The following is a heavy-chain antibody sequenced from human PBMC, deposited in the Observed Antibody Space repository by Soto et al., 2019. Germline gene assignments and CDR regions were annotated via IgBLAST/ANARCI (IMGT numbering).Heavy chain of an antibody. D-gene: IGHD2-15*01. CDR1: GGSFSAYY. CDR2: IDHSGST. Sequence: PSETLSLTCAVNGGSFSAYYWTWIRQPPGRGLEWIREIDHSGSTNYNPSLESRVTISIDTAKNRFSLNVTSVTAADTAVYYCVRGLRYSGMDVWGQGTTVT. CDR3: VRGLRYSGMDV. V-gene: IGHV4-34*01. J-gene: IGHJ6*02.